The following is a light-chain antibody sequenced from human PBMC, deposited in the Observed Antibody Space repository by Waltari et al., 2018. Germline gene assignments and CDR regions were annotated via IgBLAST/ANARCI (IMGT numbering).Light chain of an antibody. CDR1: QSFPRY. Sequence: EIVLTQSPGTLSLSPGETATLSCRASQSFPRYLAWYQHTPGQAPRLLIYDASTRAAGSADRFSGSGFGTDFTLTISRLEPEDSAVYYCQQYVRLPVTFGQGTKVEI. V-gene: IGKV3-20*01. CDR3: QQYVRLPVT. J-gene: IGKJ1*01. CDR2: DAS.